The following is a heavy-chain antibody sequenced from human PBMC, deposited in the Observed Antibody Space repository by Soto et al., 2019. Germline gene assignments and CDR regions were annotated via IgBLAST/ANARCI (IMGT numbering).Heavy chain of an antibody. CDR1: GFTISSYT. D-gene: IGHD7-27*01. Sequence: GGSLRQSCGASGFTISSYTMSWVRQAPGKGLEWVSTISGSGSSTYSADSVKGRFTISRDNSKNTLYLQMNSLRVEDTAIYYCAKAWGIDYWGQGTLVTVS. CDR2: ISGSGSST. CDR3: AKAWGIDY. V-gene: IGHV3-23*01. J-gene: IGHJ4*02.